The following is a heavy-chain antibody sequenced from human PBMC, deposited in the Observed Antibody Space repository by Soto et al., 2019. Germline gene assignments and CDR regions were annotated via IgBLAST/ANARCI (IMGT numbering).Heavy chain of an antibody. J-gene: IGHJ1*01. CDR2: ISHTGST. Sequence: SETLSLTCAVSSDSINSGDFFWSWIRQPPGRALEWIAPISHTGSTYYNPSLKSRVAIRVDTSWKQFSLKMLSVTAADTAVYYCARERASDRNRPFHPWGQGTLVTVSS. D-gene: IGHD1-1*01. CDR1: SDSINSGDFF. CDR3: ARERASDRNRPFHP. V-gene: IGHV4-30-4*01.